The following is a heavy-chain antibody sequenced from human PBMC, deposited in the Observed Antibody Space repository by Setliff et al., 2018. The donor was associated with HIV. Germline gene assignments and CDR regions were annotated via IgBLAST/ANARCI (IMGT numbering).Heavy chain of an antibody. CDR3: ARHEGIRGVSDYFDY. D-gene: IGHD3-10*01. CDR1: GGSISSSSYY. CDR2: TDYSGSS. Sequence: TSETLSLTCTVSGGSISSSSYYWGWIRQPSGKGLEWIGSTDYSGSSYYNPSLKSRVTIFVDTSKNQFSLKLSSVTAADTSVYYCARHEGIRGVSDYFDYWGQGTLVTSPQ. V-gene: IGHV4-39*01. J-gene: IGHJ4*02.